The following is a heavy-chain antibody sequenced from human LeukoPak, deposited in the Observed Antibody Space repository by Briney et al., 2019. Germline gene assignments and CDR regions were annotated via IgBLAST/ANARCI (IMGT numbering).Heavy chain of an antibody. D-gene: IGHD6-13*01. V-gene: IGHV3-30*04. Sequence: GGSLRLSCAASGFTYSSYSIHWVRQTPGKGLEWVSAISYDGTQKFYADSVKGRFTLSRDNSKNTLYLQMNSLTTEDTAVYFCARERAAAASSSDFDYWGQGTLVTVSS. CDR3: ARERAAAASSSDFDY. J-gene: IGHJ4*02. CDR1: GFTYSSYS. CDR2: ISYDGTQK.